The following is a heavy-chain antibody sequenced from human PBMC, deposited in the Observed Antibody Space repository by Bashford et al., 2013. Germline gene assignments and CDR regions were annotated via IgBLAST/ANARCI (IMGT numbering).Heavy chain of an antibody. J-gene: IGHJ4*02. CDR2: ISFEGNSK. CDR1: GFSFSTNG. CDR3: AKEGDRGYFFDD. V-gene: IGHV3-30*18. D-gene: IGHD2-21*02. Sequence: GGSLRLSCVASGFSFSTNGMHWVRQAPGKALEWVAVISFEGNSKYYGDSVKGRFTISKDNSKNTLYLQMNSLRAEDTAVYYCAKEGDRGYFFDDWGQGTLVTVSS.